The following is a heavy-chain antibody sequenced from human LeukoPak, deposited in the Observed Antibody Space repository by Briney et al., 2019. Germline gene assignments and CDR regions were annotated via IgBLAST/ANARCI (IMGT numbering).Heavy chain of an antibody. J-gene: IGHJ4*02. CDR1: GYSFSNYW. Sequence: PGESLKISCEGYGYSFSNYWIGWVRQMPGKGLEWVGIINCGNSETRYSPSFQGQVTISADKSIGTAYLQWTSLKASDTAMYFCARQKPFSDSSGYYGFWGQGTLVTVSS. D-gene: IGHD3-22*01. CDR3: ARQKPFSDSSGYYGF. V-gene: IGHV5-51*01. CDR2: INCGNSET.